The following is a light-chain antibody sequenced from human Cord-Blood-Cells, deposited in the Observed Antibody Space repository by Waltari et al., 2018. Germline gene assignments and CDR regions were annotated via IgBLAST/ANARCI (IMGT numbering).Light chain of an antibody. V-gene: IGLV2-14*01. CDR1: SSDVGGYNY. J-gene: IGLJ3*02. CDR2: DVS. Sequence: QSALTQPASVSGSPGQSITISCTGTSSDVGGYNYVSWYQQHPGKAPKLMIYDVSKRPSGVSNRFSGSKSGTPASLTSSWLQAEDEADYYCSSYTRSSTGVFGGGTKLTVL. CDR3: SSYTRSSTGV.